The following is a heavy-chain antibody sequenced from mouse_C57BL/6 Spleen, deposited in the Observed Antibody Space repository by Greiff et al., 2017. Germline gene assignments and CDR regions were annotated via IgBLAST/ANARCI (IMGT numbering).Heavy chain of an antibody. Sequence: EVKVEESGGGLVQPGGSMKLSCVASGFTFSNYWMNWVRQSPEKGLEWVAQIRLKSDNYATNYAESVKGRFTISRDDSKSSVYLQMNNLRAEDTGIYYCTAGTGGYWGQGTTLTVSS. CDR2: IRLKSDNYAT. V-gene: IGHV6-3*01. D-gene: IGHD4-1*01. J-gene: IGHJ2*01. CDR1: GFTFSNYW. CDR3: TAGTGGY.